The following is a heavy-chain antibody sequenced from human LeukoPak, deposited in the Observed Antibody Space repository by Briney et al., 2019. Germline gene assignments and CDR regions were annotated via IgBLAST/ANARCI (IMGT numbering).Heavy chain of an antibody. J-gene: IGHJ4*02. D-gene: IGHD3-10*01. CDR1: GGTFSNYA. V-gene: IGHV1-69*13. Sequence: ASVKVSCKASGGTFSNYAISWVRQAPGQGLGWMGGIIPIFGTANYAQKFQGRLTTTADESTNTAYMELSSLRSEDTAVYYCARDLDVSGTYYNLGYWGQGTLVTVSS. CDR3: ARDLDVSGTYYNLGY. CDR2: IIPIFGTA.